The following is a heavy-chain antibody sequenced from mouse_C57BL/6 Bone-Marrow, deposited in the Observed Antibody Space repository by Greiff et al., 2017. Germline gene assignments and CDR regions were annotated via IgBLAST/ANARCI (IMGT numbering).Heavy chain of an antibody. CDR1: GYTFPRYW. CDR2: ISPSCGGP. J-gene: IGHJ1*03. V-gene: IGHV1-72*01. D-gene: IGHD1-1*01. CDR3: AGDYGSSPLRYFDV. Sequence: VKLQQPGAELVKPGASVKLSCKASGYTFPRYWMHWVKQRPGRGLGWIGRISPSCGGPKSNEKFKSKATRTVDEPSSTADMRLSSLTSDDSAVYYCAGDYGSSPLRYFDVWGTGTTVTVSS.